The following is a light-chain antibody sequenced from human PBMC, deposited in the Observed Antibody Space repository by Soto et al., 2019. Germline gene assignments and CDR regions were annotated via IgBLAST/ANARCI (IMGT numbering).Light chain of an antibody. J-gene: IGKJ1*01. CDR3: QQYGSSPTWT. V-gene: IGKV3-20*01. CDR2: GAS. CDR1: QSVSSSY. Sequence: ESGLTQSPGTLSLSPGERATLSCRASQSVSSSYLAWYQQKPGQAPRLLIYGASSRATGIPDRFSGSGSGTDFTLAISRLEPEDFAVYYCQQYGSSPTWTFGQGTKVDSK.